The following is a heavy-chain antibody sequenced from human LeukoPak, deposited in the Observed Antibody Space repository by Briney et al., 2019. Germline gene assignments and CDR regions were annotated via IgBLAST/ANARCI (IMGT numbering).Heavy chain of an antibody. V-gene: IGHV1-24*01. Sequence: GASVKVSCKVSGYTLTELSMHWVRQAPGKGLEWMGGFDPEDGETIHAQKFQGRVTMTEDTSTDTAYMELSSLRSEDTAVYYCATPPYSSGWRTFDYWGQGTLVTVSS. CDR1: GYTLTELS. D-gene: IGHD6-19*01. CDR2: FDPEDGET. CDR3: ATPPYSSGWRTFDY. J-gene: IGHJ4*02.